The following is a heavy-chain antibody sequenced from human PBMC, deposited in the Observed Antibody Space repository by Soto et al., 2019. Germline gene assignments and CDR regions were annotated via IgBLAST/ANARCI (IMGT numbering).Heavy chain of an antibody. CDR3: AVPSGGTDGNDAFDI. Sequence: GGSLRLSCAASGVTFSDYYMDWVRQAPGKGLEWVGRSRNKPNNYATEYAAYVKGRFTISRDDSKNSLFLQMNSLKTEDTAVYYCAVPSGGTDGNDAFDIWGQGTMVTVSS. CDR1: GVTFSDYY. V-gene: IGHV3-72*01. CDR2: SRNKPNNYAT. D-gene: IGHD1-26*01. J-gene: IGHJ3*02.